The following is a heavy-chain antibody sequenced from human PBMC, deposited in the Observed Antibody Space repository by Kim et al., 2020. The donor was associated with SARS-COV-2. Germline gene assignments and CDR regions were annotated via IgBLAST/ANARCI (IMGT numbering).Heavy chain of an antibody. CDR3: AQSREAVGGTVGAFDI. CDR2: IKQDGSEK. J-gene: IGHJ3*02. CDR1: GFTFSSYW. Sequence: GGSLRLSCAASGFTFSSYWMSWVRQAPGKGLEWVANIKQDGSEKYYVDSVKGRFTISRDNAKNSLYLQMNSLRAEDTAVYYCAQSREAVGGTVGAFDIWGQGTMVTVSS. V-gene: IGHV3-7*01. D-gene: IGHD6-19*01.